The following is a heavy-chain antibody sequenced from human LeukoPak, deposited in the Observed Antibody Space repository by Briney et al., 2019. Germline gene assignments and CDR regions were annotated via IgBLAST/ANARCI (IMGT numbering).Heavy chain of an antibody. CDR3: ARNSPPGWRQDV. D-gene: IGHD3-3*01. Sequence: PGGSLRLSCAASGFTFSYYWMYWARQAPGKGLEWVASIKLDGSEQYYLGSVKGRFTISRDNARNSLYLQMNSLRAEDTAMYYLARNSPPGWRQDVWGKGTTVTVSS. CDR1: GFTFSYYW. CDR2: IKLDGSEQ. V-gene: IGHV3-7*01. J-gene: IGHJ6*04.